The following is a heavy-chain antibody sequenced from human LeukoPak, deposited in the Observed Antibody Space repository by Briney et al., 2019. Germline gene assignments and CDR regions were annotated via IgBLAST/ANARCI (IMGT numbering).Heavy chain of an antibody. CDR1: GFTFSSYA. CDR2: ISGSSGSM. V-gene: IGHV3-23*01. D-gene: IGHD2-2*01. CDR3: AKSIVVLPAGGDYFDY. Sequence: GGSLRLSCAASGFTFSSYAMSWVRQAPGKGLEWVSTISGSSGSMYYADSVKGRFTISRDNSKNSLYLQMNGLRAEDTAVYYCAKSIVVLPAGGDYFDYWGQGTLVTVSS. J-gene: IGHJ4*02.